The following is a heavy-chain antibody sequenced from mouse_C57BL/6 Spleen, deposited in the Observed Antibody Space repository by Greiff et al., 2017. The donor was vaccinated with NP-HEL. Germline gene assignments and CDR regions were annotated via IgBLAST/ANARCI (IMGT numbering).Heavy chain of an antibody. CDR2: INPNNGGT. D-gene: IGHD2-12*01. CDR3: EVTTYFDY. Sequence: EVQLQQSGPELVQPGASVKMSCKASGYTFTDYNMHWVQQSHGKSLEWNGYINPNNGGTSYNQKFKGKAKLTVNKSSSTAYMELRSLTSEDSAVYYCEVTTYFDYWSQGTTLTVSS. CDR1: GYTFTDYN. J-gene: IGHJ2*01. V-gene: IGHV1-22*01.